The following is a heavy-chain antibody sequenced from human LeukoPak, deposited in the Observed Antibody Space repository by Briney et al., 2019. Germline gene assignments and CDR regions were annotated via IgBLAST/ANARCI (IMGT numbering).Heavy chain of an antibody. CDR3: VRDRGWLQFDY. Sequence: GGSLRLSCAASGFTFSSYWMTWVRQAPGKGLEWVANIKQDGSEKYCVDSVKGRFTISRDNAKNSLYLQMSSLRAEDTAVYYCVRDRGWLQFDYWGQGTLATVSS. D-gene: IGHD5-24*01. V-gene: IGHV3-7*01. CDR1: GFTFSSYW. J-gene: IGHJ4*02. CDR2: IKQDGSEK.